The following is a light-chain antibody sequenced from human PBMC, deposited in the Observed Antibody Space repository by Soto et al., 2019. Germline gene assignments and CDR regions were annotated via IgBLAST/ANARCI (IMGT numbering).Light chain of an antibody. CDR3: QQFHSTPYI. J-gene: IGKJ2*01. V-gene: IGKV1-9*01. CDR2: AAS. CDR1: LGVGTY. Sequence: DIQVTQSPSFLSASVGDRVTITCRAGLGVGTYFAWYQQKPGKAPQLLIYAASTLQSGVPGRFRGRGFKKKFTPKITNLHPKDFATYYGQQFHSTPYIFGRGPKLEIK.